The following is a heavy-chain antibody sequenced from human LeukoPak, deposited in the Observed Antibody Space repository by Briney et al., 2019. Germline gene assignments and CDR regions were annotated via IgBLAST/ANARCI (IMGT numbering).Heavy chain of an antibody. V-gene: IGHV1-8*01. Sequence: ASVKVSCKASGYTFTNYDVNWVRQATGQGLEWMGWMNPKSGNAGYAQKFQGRLIMTRDASITTSYMALSNLTSEDTAVYYCARGKLTHGDYVAADYWGQGTLVTVSS. CDR3: ARGKLTHGDYVAADY. J-gene: IGHJ4*02. CDR1: GYTFTNYD. D-gene: IGHD4-17*01. CDR2: MNPKSGNA.